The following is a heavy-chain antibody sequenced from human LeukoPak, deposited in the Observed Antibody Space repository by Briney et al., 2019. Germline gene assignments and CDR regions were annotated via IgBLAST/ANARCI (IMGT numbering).Heavy chain of an antibody. CDR1: GYTFTSYG. Sequence: ASVKVSCKASGYTFTSYGISWVRQAPGQGLEWMGWISAYNGNTNYAQKLQGRVTMTTDTPTSTAYMELRSLRSDDTAVYYCARDLGDYDPYYYYYGMDVWGQGTTVTVSS. D-gene: IGHD4-17*01. J-gene: IGHJ6*02. CDR3: ARDLGDYDPYYYYYGMDV. V-gene: IGHV1-18*01. CDR2: ISAYNGNT.